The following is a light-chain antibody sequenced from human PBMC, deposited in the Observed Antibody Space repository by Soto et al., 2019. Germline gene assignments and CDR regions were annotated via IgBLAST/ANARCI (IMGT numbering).Light chain of an antibody. CDR3: QSFDTRLNSVV. V-gene: IGLV1-40*01. CDR1: SSNIGAGYD. J-gene: IGLJ2*01. Sequence: QSVVTQPPSASGALGQRVTISCTGSSSNIGAGYDVHWYQQFPGRAPRLLIFGNNNRPSGVPDRFSGSESGTSAFLDISGLQADDEADYYCQSFDTRLNSVVFGGGTKLTVL. CDR2: GNN.